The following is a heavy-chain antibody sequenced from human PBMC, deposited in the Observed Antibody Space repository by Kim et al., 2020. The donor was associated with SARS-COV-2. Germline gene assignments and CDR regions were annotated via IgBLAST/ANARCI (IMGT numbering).Heavy chain of an antibody. CDR1: GFTFSSYA. Sequence: GALRLSCAASGFTFSSYAMSWVRQAPGKGLEWVSAISGSGGSTYYADSVKGRFTISRDNSKNTLYLQMNSLRAEDTAVYYCAKDGEDIVVVPAAKNNWFDPWGQGTLVTVSS. CDR2: ISGSGGST. V-gene: IGHV3-23*01. J-gene: IGHJ5*02. D-gene: IGHD2-2*01. CDR3: AKDGEDIVVVPAAKNNWFDP.